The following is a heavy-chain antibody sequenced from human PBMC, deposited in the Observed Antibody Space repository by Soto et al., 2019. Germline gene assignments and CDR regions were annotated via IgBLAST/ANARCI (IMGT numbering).Heavy chain of an antibody. CDR1: GYTFTGYY. J-gene: IGHJ4*02. CDR2: INPNSGGT. D-gene: IGHD3-9*01. V-gene: IGHV1-2*04. Sequence: RASVKVSCKASGYTFTGYYIHWVRQAPGQGLEWMGWINPNSGGTNYAQKFQGWVTMTRDTSISTAYMELSRLTSDDTAVYYFLSACSDGHNLLYYCGQGSLVPVSS. CDR3: LSACSDGHNLLYY.